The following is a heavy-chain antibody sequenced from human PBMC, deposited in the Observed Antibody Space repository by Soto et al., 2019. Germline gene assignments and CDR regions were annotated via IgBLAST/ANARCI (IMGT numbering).Heavy chain of an antibody. D-gene: IGHD3-22*01. CDR2: ISSNGGST. J-gene: IGHJ4*02. CDR3: VKAHPRGSSGYEFDY. CDR1: GFTFSSYA. V-gene: IGHV3-64D*08. Sequence: GGSLRLSCSASGFTFSSYAVHWVRQAPGKGLEYVSAISSNGGSTYYADSVKDRFTISRDNSKNTLYLQMSSLRAEDTAVYYYVKAHPRGSSGYEFDYWGQGPLVTVSS.